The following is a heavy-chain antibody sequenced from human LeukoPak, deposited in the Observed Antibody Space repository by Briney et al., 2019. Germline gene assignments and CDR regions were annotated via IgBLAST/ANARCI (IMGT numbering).Heavy chain of an antibody. D-gene: IGHD2-2*01. CDR1: GFTFSSYA. CDR2: ISYDGSNK. Sequence: PGRSLRLSCAASGFTFSSYAMHWVRQAPGKGLEWVAVISYDGSNKYYADSVKGRFTISRDNSKNTLYLQMNSLRAEDTAVYYCAKAGSDQLPLYFQHWGQGTLVTVSS. V-gene: IGHV3-30-3*01. CDR3: AKAGSDQLPLYFQH. J-gene: IGHJ1*01.